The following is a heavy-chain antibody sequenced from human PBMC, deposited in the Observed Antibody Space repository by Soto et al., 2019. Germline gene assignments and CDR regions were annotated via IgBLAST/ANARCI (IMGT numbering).Heavy chain of an antibody. D-gene: IGHD4-17*01. CDR1: GGSISSSSYY. CDR3: ASGNYGDYGYDYYYYMDV. CDR2: IYYSGST. J-gene: IGHJ6*03. V-gene: IGHV4-39*01. Sequence: SETLSLTCTVSGGSISSSSYYWGWIRQPPGKGLEWIGSIYYSGSTYYNPSLKSRVTISVDTSKNQFSLKLSSVTAADTAVYYCASGNYGDYGYDYYYYMDVWGKGTTVTVSS.